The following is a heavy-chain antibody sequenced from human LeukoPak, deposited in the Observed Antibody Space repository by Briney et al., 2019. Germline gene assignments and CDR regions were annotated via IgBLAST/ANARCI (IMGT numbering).Heavy chain of an antibody. V-gene: IGHV3-7*05. CDR3: ASVSTNY. CDR2: IKQDGSEK. J-gene: IGHJ4*02. Sequence: GGSLRLSCAASGFTFSSYWISWVRQAPGKGLEWVANIKQDGSEKYYVDSVKGRFTISRDNAKNSLYLQMNSLRAEDTAVYYCASVSTNYWGQGTLVTVSS. CDR1: GFTFSSYW.